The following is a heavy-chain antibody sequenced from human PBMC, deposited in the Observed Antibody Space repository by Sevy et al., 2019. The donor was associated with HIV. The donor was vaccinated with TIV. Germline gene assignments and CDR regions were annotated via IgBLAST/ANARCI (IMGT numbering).Heavy chain of an antibody. CDR2: ISSNGGST. V-gene: IGHV3-64D*06. J-gene: IGHJ4*02. CDR1: GFTFSSYA. CDR3: VKEKEGSGYSRLPFDY. D-gene: IGHD6-13*01. Sequence: GGSLRLSCSASGFTFSSYAMHWVRQAPGKGLEYVSAISSNGGSTYYADSVKGRFTISRDNSKNTLYLQMSSLRAEDTAVYYCVKEKEGSGYSRLPFDYWGQGTLVTVSS.